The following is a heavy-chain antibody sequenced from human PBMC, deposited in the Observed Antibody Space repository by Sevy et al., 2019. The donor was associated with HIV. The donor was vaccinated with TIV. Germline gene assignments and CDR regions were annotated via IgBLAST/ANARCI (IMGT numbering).Heavy chain of an antibody. CDR2: VSSDSMFI. CDR1: GFTFNTYS. D-gene: IGHD3-16*01. Sequence: GGSLRLSCAASGFTFNTYSMNWVRQAPGKGLECVSSVSSDSMFIYYADSVKGRFTISRDNARNLLFLQMNTLRADDTAVYYCTSLGQLWLLNFWGQGALVTVSS. CDR3: TSLGQLWLLNF. V-gene: IGHV3-21*01. J-gene: IGHJ4*02.